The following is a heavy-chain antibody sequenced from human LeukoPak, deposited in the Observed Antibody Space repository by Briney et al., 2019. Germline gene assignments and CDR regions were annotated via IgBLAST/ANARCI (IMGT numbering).Heavy chain of an antibody. D-gene: IGHD2/OR15-2a*01. CDR1: GRGFAGSA. Sequence: GGSLRLSCAASGRGFAGSAVHWVRQTSGRGLEWVGCIRSRDKNYATIYGASVRGRFTISRDDSRNTASLQMNSLNTDDTAVYYCIRHIEYVAPDFWGQGTLVTVSS. CDR3: IRHIEYVAPDF. CDR2: IRSRDKNYAT. V-gene: IGHV3-73*01. J-gene: IGHJ4*02.